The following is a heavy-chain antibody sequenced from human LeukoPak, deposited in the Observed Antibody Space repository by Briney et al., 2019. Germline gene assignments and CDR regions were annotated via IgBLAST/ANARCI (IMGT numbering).Heavy chain of an antibody. D-gene: IGHD3-22*01. V-gene: IGHV3-74*01. J-gene: IGHJ4*02. CDR1: GFTFSSYW. Sequence: SGRSLRLSCAASGFTFSSYWMHWVRQAPGKGLVWVSRIDPDGSNTNYADSVKGRFTISRDNAKNTVDLQMISLRDEDTSVYYCVRSHYFAGSGYYYDYWGQGTLVTVSS. CDR2: IDPDGSNT. CDR3: VRSHYFAGSGYYYDY.